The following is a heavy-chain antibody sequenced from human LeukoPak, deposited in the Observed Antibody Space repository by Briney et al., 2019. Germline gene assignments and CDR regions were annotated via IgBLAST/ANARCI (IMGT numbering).Heavy chain of an antibody. J-gene: IGHJ4*02. CDR2: IKSQTDGGTT. CDR3: AKDYGSGYDHPAS. V-gene: IGHV3-15*05. Sequence: GGSLRLSCAASGFTFTNAWMNWVRQAPGKGLEWVGRIKSQTDGGTTDYATPVKGRFTISRDDSKNTLYLQMNSLRAEDTALYYCAKDYGSGYDHPASWGQGTLVTVSS. D-gene: IGHD5-12*01. CDR1: GFTFTNAW.